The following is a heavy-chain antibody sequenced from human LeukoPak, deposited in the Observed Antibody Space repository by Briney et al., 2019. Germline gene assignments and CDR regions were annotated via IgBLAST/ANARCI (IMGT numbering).Heavy chain of an antibody. Sequence: GGSLGLSCVASGFTFSSFAMTWVRQAPGKGLEWVSALNKDGSSTHYADSVKGRFTISRDNSKNTLYLQMDSLRAEDTAIYYCADRPIGMTGKPNYYFDYWGRGTLVTVSS. J-gene: IGHJ4*02. D-gene: IGHD3-9*01. CDR2: LNKDGSST. V-gene: IGHV3-23*05. CDR3: ADRPIGMTGKPNYYFDY. CDR1: GFTFSSFA.